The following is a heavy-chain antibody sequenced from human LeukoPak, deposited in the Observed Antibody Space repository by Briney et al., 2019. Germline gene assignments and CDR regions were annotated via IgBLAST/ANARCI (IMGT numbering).Heavy chain of an antibody. D-gene: IGHD4-11*01. J-gene: IGHJ6*02. V-gene: IGHV3-23*01. CDR2: ISGSGGST. Sequence: GGSLRLSCAASGFTFSSYAMSWVRQAPGKGLEWVSAISGSGGSTYYADSVKGRFTISRDNSKNTLYLQMNSLRAEDTAVYYCAKVTTTVTTLYYYYYGMDVRGQGTTVTVSS. CDR3: AKVTTTVTTLYYYYYGMDV. CDR1: GFTFSSYA.